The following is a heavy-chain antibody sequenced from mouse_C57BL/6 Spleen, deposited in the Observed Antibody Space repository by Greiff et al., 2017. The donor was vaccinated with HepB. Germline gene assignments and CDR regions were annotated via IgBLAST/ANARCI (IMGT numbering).Heavy chain of an antibody. J-gene: IGHJ3*01. CDR2: IDPSDSYT. Sequence: QVQLKQPGAELVKPGASVKLSCKASGYTFTSYWMQWVKQRPGQGLEWIGEIDPSDSYTNYNQKFKGKATLTVDTASSTAYMQLSSLTSEDSAVYYCASPHYYGSSSWFAYWGQGTLVTVSA. D-gene: IGHD1-1*01. CDR3: ASPHYYGSSSWFAY. CDR1: GYTFTSYW. V-gene: IGHV1-50*01.